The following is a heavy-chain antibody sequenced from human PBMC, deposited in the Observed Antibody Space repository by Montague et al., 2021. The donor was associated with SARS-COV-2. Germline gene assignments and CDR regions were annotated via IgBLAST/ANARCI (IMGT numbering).Heavy chain of an antibody. Sequence: SETLPLTCAVSGGSFSGYYYSWIRQPPGTGMEWMWEINHSGSTNYNPYLKSRVTISVDTSKNQFSLTLSSVTAADTAVYYCARLVVSAARYYYYYYYMDVWGKGTLVTVSS. J-gene: IGHJ6*03. CDR2: INHSGST. D-gene: IGHD2-2*01. CDR3: ARLVVSAARYYYYYYYMDV. CDR1: GGSFSGYY. V-gene: IGHV4-34*01.